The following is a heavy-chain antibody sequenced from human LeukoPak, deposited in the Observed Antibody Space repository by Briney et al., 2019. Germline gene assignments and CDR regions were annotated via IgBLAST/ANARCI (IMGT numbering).Heavy chain of an antibody. CDR2: ISSSSSYI. CDR3: ARAYYGRFDY. V-gene: IGHV3-21*01. J-gene: IGHJ4*02. D-gene: IGHD3-10*01. Sequence: GGSLRLSCAASGFTFSSYSMNWVRQAPGKRLEWVSSISSSSSYIYYADSVKGRFTISRDNAKNPLYLQMNSLRAEDPAVYYCARAYYGRFDYWGQGTLVTVSS. CDR1: GFTFSSYS.